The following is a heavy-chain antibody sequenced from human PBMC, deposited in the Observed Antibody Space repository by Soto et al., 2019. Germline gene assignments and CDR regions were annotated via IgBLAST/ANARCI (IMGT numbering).Heavy chain of an antibody. CDR3: ATAGPPNDYSNYVIDP. V-gene: IGHV1-8*01. CDR2: MNPNSGNT. CDR1: GYTFTSYD. J-gene: IGHJ5*02. Sequence: QVPLVQSGAEVKKPGASVKVSCKASGYTFTSYDINWVRQATGQGLEWMGWMNPNSGNTGYAQKFQGRVTMTRNTSIRTAYMELSSLRSEDTAVYYCATAGPPNDYSNYVIDPWGQGTLVTVSS. D-gene: IGHD4-4*01.